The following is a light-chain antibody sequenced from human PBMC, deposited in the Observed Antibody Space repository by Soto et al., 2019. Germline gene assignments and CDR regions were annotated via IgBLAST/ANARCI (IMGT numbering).Light chain of an antibody. V-gene: IGLV2-18*01. J-gene: IGLJ2*01. CDR2: DVT. CDR1: ISDVGFYAR. CDR3: QCYDNSLGANVL. Sequence: QSVLTQPPSVSGSPGQSVTISCTGTISDVGFYARVSWYQQPPGTAPKLLIYDVTNRPSGVPDRFSGSQSGKTASLTISGLQAGDEAVYYCQCYDNSLGANVLFGGGTKLTVL.